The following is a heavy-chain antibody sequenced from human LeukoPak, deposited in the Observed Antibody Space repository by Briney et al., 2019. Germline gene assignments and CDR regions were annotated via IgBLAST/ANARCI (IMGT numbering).Heavy chain of an antibody. CDR3: ARRSGYSRTFDY. J-gene: IGHJ4*02. CDR1: GYSFTNYW. CDR2: IYPDDSDT. Sequence: GESLKISCQGSGYSFTNYWIGWVRQMPGKGLVWMGIIYPDDSDTTYRPSFQGQVTISADKSISTAYLQWSRLKASDTAMYYCARRSGYSRTFDYWGQGTLVTVSS. D-gene: IGHD3-22*01. V-gene: IGHV5-51*01.